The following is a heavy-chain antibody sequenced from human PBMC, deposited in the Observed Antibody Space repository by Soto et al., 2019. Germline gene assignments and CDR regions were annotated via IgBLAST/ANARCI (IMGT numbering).Heavy chain of an antibody. D-gene: IGHD3-22*01. CDR3: ARDRVESGYPEYFQH. Sequence: EVQLVESGGGLIQPGGSLRLSCAASGFTVSSNYMSWVRQAPGKGLEWVSVIYSGGSTYYADSVKGRFTISRDNSKNTLYLQMNSLRAEDTGVYYCARDRVESGYPEYFQHWGQGTPVTVSS. CDR1: GFTVSSNY. J-gene: IGHJ1*01. CDR2: IYSGGST. V-gene: IGHV3-53*01.